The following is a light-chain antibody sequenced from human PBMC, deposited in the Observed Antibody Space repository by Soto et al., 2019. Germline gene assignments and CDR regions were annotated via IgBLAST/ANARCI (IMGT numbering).Light chain of an antibody. V-gene: IGKV3-20*01. CDR1: QSVSNNY. CDR3: QQYGSSGT. J-gene: IGKJ1*01. Sequence: IVLTQSPGTLSLSPGERATLSCRASQSVSNNYLAWYQQKPGQAPRLLIHGASNRATGIPDRFSGSGSGTDFTLTISRLEPEDFAVYYCQQYGSSGTFGQGTKVDIK. CDR2: GAS.